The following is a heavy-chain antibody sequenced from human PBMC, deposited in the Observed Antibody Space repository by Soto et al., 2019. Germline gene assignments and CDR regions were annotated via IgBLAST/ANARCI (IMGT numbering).Heavy chain of an antibody. V-gene: IGHV1-58*01. CDR3: ATVSYFQIGITGTPGRYYYYMDV. Sequence: SVKVSCRASGFTFTSSAVQWVRQARGQRLEWIGWIVVGSGNTNYAQKFQERVTITEDMSTSTAYMELSSLRSEDTAVYYCATVSYFQIGITGTPGRYYYYMDVWGKGTTVTVSS. D-gene: IGHD1-20*01. CDR2: IVVGSGNT. J-gene: IGHJ6*03. CDR1: GFTFTSSA.